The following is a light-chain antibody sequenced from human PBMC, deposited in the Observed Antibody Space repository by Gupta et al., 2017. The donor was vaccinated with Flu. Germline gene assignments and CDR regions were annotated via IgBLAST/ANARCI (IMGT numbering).Light chain of an antibody. V-gene: IGLV1-44*01. CDR3: STWDDSLNGWV. J-gene: IGLJ3*02. CDR2: NNN. CDR1: SSNIVINT. Sequence: QSVLTPTPSASGTPGQSVTISCSGSSSNIVINTVNWYQQLPGTAPKLLIYNNNQRPSGVPDRFSGSKSGSSASLAISGLQSGDESDYFCSTWDDSLNGWVFGGGTKLTVL.